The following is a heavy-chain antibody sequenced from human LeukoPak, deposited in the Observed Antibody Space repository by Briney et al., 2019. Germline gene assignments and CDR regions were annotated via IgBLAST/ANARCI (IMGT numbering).Heavy chain of an antibody. CDR3: ARGLPFFYDSSGYYSY. CDR1: GGSTSSYY. Sequence: SETLSLTCTVSGGSTSSYYWSWIRQPPGKGLEWIGYIYYSGSTNYNPSLKSRVTISVDTSKNQFSLKLSSVTAADTAVYYCARGLPFFYDSSGYYSYWGQGTLVTVSS. J-gene: IGHJ4*02. CDR2: IYYSGST. D-gene: IGHD3-22*01. V-gene: IGHV4-59*01.